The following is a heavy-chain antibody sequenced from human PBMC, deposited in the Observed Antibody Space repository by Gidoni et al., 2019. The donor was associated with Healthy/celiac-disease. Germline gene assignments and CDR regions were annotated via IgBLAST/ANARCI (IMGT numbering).Heavy chain of an antibody. CDR2: ISGSGGST. CDR1: GFPFSSYA. J-gene: IGHJ4*02. CDR3: AKDAVVVAATSSFDY. D-gene: IGHD2-15*01. Sequence: EVQLLASGGGLVPPGGSLRLSCSPYGFPFSSYAMSWVRQAPGKGLEWVSAISGSGGSTYDADSVKGRFTISRDNSKNTLYLQMNSLRAEDTAVYYCAKDAVVVAATSSFDYWGQGTLVTVSS. V-gene: IGHV3-23*01.